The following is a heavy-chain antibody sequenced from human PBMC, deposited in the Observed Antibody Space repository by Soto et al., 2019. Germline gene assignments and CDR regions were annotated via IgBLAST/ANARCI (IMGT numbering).Heavy chain of an antibody. V-gene: IGHV1-8*01. CDR2: MNPNSGNT. CDR1: GYTFTSYD. Sequence: ASVKVSCKASGYTFTSYDINWVRQATGQGLEGMGWMNPNSGNTGYAQKFQGRVTMTRNTSISTAYMELSSLRYEETAVYYWARFFTMVRGVVGYWGQGTLVTVSS. J-gene: IGHJ4*02. CDR3: ARFFTMVRGVVGY. D-gene: IGHD3-10*01.